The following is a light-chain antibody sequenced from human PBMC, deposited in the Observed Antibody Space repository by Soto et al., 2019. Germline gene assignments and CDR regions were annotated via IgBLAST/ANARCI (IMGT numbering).Light chain of an antibody. Sequence: NVFNPSPSTLFLSSRGKGTLSFKSSQRVSRSNIGWYQQKPGQAPRLLIYGASSRATGIPDRFSGSGSGTDFTLTISRLEPEDFAVYYCQQYGTSRTFGQGTRLEI. CDR2: GAS. V-gene: IGKV3-20*01. CDR3: QQYGTSRT. J-gene: IGKJ5*01. CDR1: QRVSRSN.